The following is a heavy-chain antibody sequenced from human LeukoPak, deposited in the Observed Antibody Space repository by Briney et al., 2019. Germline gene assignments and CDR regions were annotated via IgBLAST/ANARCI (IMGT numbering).Heavy chain of an antibody. J-gene: IGHJ4*02. CDR2: ISGSGGST. CDR3: AKSHDSSGSDY. V-gene: IGHV3-23*01. CDR1: GFTFSNAW. D-gene: IGHD3-22*01. Sequence: GGSLRLSCAASGFTFSNAWMSWVRQAPGKGLEWVSAISGSGGSTYYADSVKGRFTISRDNSKNTLYMQMNSLRAEDTAVYYCAKSHDSSGSDYWGQGTLVTVSS.